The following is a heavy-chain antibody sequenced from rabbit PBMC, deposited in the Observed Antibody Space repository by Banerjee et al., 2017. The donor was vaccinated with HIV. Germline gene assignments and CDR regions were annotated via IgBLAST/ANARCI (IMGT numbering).Heavy chain of an antibody. Sequence: QEQLVESGGGLVQPGGSLKVSCKASGFIFSSYGMSWVRQAPGKGLEWIGYIDPGNSDTTAYASWAKGQFTISKTSSTTVDLKMSSLTASDTATYFCARVNAGSSGYPYYFNLWGPGTLVTVS. CDR2: IDPGNSDTT. CDR3: ARVNAGSSGYPYYFNL. V-gene: IGHV1S45*01. CDR1: GFIFSSYG. J-gene: IGHJ4*01. D-gene: IGHD1-1*01.